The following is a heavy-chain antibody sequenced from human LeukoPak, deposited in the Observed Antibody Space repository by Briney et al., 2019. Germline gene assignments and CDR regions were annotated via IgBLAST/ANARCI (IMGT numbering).Heavy chain of an antibody. CDR3: ARVTGYMIEDYFDY. D-gene: IGHD3-22*01. CDR2: IYHSGST. J-gene: IGHJ4*02. V-gene: IGHV4-38-2*02. Sequence: SETLSLTCTVSGYSISSGYYWGWIRQPPGKGLEWIGSIYHSGSTYYNPSLKSRVTISVDTSKNQFSLKLSSVTAADTAVYYCARVTGYMIEDYFDYWGQGTLVTVSS. CDR1: GYSISSGYY.